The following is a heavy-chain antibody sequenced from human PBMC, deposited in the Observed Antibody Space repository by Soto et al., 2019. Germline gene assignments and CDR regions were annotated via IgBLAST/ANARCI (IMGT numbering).Heavy chain of an antibody. CDR1: GDSVSSDNAA. J-gene: IGHJ6*02. CDR3: VRSRVFIAVTSVTNYYYYYGMDV. V-gene: IGHV6-1*01. D-gene: IGHD6-19*01. CDR2: AYYRSKWYI. Sequence: QVQLQQSGPGLLRPSQTLSLTCAISGDSVSSDNAAWNWIRQSPSRGLEGLGRAYYRSKWYIEYAPSVNSRITINPHTSKNHLSLQLISVNLEDTAVYYCVRSRVFIAVTSVTNYYYYYGMDVWGQGTSVTVSS.